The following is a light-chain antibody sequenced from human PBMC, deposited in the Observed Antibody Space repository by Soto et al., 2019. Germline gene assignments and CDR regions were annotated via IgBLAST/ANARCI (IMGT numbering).Light chain of an antibody. V-gene: IGLV2-14*01. CDR1: SSDIGGYNY. Sequence: QSALPQPASVSGSPGQSITFSCTGTSSDIGGYNYVSWYQQHPGKAPKLMIYEVSKRPSGVSNRFSGSKSGNTASLTISGLQADDEADYYCSSYTSSSPYVFGTGTKVTVL. CDR3: SSYTSSSPYV. CDR2: EVS. J-gene: IGLJ1*01.